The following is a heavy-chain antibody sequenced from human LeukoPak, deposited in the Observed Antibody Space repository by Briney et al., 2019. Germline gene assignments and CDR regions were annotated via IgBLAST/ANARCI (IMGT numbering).Heavy chain of an antibody. CDR3: ARGASVVAGNDNAFDI. CDR1: GFTFKNYN. D-gene: IGHD6-19*01. CDR2: ITISSTTI. V-gene: IGHV3-48*01. J-gene: IGHJ3*02. Sequence: GGSLRLSCAASGFTFKNYNMNWVRQAPGKGLEWVSYITISSTTIYYADSVKGRFSISRDSAKNSLYLQMNSLRAEDTAVYYCARGASVVAGNDNAFDIWGQETMVTVSS.